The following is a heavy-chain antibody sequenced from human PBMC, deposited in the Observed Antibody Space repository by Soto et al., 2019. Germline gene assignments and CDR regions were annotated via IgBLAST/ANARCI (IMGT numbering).Heavy chain of an antibody. D-gene: IGHD2-2*01. CDR1: GGTFSSYA. J-gene: IGHJ4*02. CDR2: IIPIFGTA. CDR3: ARAIRYCSSTSCPVDY. V-gene: IGHV1-69*01. Sequence: QVQLVQSGAEVKKPGSSVKVSCKASGGTFSSYAISWVRQAPGQGLEWMGGIIPIFGTANYAQKFQGRVTITADASTSTAYMELSSLRSEDTAVYYCARAIRYCSSTSCPVDYWGQGTLVTVSS.